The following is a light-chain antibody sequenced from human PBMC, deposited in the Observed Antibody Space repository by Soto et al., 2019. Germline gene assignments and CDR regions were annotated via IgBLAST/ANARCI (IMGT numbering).Light chain of an antibody. J-gene: IGKJ2*01. CDR1: QSVSSN. Sequence: EIVLTQSPATLSLSPGERASLSCRASQSVSSNLAWYQQKPGQAPRLLISDASNRATGIPARFTGSGSGTDFTLTISSRGPEYFAVYYCQQRSTCPYTFGQGTKLEIK. V-gene: IGKV3-11*01. CDR2: DAS. CDR3: QQRSTCPYT.